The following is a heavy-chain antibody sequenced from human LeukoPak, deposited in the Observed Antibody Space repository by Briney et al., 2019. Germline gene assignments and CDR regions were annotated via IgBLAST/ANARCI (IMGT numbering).Heavy chain of an antibody. CDR2: NNGDGSTT. CDR1: GFILSGYW. Sequence: GVSLTLSCVASGFILSGYWMYWVRQAPGKGLMYISRNNGDGSTTNYADRVKGRFTISRDNLKNTLYLQRTSLRVEDTAVYYCARDPRNVGLAPWGQGTLVTVSS. CDR3: ARDPRNVGLAP. V-gene: IGHV3-74*01. D-gene: IGHD2-15*01. J-gene: IGHJ5*02.